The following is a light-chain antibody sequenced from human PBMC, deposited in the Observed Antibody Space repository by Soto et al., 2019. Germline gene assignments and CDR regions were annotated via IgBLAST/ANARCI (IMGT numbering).Light chain of an antibody. J-gene: IGKJ1*01. CDR2: KAY. V-gene: IGKV1-5*03. CDR3: QQYNDYSWT. CDR1: QSIGIW. Sequence: IRMTQSPSTLSASVGDRVALTCRASQSIGIWLAWYQKKPGKAPRFLIYKAYTLPTGIPSRFSDSGSGTESNHTNRNLQHDDFYTYYCQQYNDYSWTLDHGTKVEIK.